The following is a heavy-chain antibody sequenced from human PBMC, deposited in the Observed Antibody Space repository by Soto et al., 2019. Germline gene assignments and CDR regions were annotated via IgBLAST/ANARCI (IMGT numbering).Heavy chain of an antibody. Sequence: PWGSLRLSCTASGFTFGDYAMSGFRQSPGKGLECVGFIRSKAYGGTTEYASSVKGRFTISRDDSKSIAYLQMNSLKTEDTSVGYWTRDMPPRPPTYGWETYSNRGNSYYQYYGLDLWRKGPPVTV. D-gene: IGHD3-10*01. CDR1: GFTFGDYA. CDR2: IRSKAYGGTT. J-gene: IGHJ6*04. V-gene: IGHV3-49*03. CDR3: TRDMPPRPPTYGWETYSNRGNSYYQYYGLDL.